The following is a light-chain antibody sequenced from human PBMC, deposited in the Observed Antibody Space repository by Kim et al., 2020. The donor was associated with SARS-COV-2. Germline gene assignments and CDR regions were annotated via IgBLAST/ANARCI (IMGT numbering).Light chain of an antibody. CDR1: SSNSGAGYD. Sequence: VTSSCTGSSSNSGAGYDVHWYQQLPGTAPQLLIYGNSNRPSGVPDRFSGSKSGTSASLAITGLQAEDEADYYCQSYDSSLSGGVVFGGGTQLTVL. CDR2: GNS. V-gene: IGLV1-40*01. CDR3: QSYDSSLSGGVV. J-gene: IGLJ2*01.